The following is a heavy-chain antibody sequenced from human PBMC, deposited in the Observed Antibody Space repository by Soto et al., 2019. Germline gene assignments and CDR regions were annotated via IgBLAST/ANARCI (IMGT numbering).Heavy chain of an antibody. J-gene: IGHJ4*02. CDR2: SSATGAGT. CDR3: AKDRRAGGNYGFYSDF. V-gene: IGHV3-23*01. D-gene: IGHD1-7*01. Sequence: VQLLESGGGLVQPGGSLRLSCAASGFTFSSYGMTWVRQAPGKGLEWVSFSSATGAGTYYADSVKGRFTISRDNSTTTLYLQMTRLRADDPAVYYCAKDRRAGGNYGFYSDFWGQGALVIVSS. CDR1: GFTFSSYG.